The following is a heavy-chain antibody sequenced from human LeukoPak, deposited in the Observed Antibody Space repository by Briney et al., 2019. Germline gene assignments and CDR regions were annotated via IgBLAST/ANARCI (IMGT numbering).Heavy chain of an antibody. V-gene: IGHV4-4*07. CDR2: IYTSGST. CDR1: GGSISSYY. Sequence: SETLSLTCTVSGGSISSYYWSWIRQPAGKGLEWIGRIYTSGSTNYNPSPKSRVTMSVDTSKNQFALTLSSVTAADTAVYYCARDWYSSGWLIDYWGQGTLVTVSS. J-gene: IGHJ4*02. D-gene: IGHD6-19*01. CDR3: ARDWYSSGWLIDY.